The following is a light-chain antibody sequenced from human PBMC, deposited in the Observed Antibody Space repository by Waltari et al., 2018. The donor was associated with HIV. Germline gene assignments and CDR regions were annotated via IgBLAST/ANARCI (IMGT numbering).Light chain of an antibody. J-gene: IGKJ1*01. Sequence: AIPMTKSTSSLSASVGDRVTITCRASQGIRNDLGWYQQKPGKAPKLLIYVASSLQSGVPSRFSGSGSGTDFTLPISSLQPEDFATYYCLQDYNYPRTFGQGTKVEIK. CDR2: VAS. CDR3: LQDYNYPRT. V-gene: IGKV1-6*01. CDR1: QGIRND.